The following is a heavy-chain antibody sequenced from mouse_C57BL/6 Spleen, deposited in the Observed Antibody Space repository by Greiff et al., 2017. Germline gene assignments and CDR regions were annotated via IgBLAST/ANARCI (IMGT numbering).Heavy chain of an antibody. CDR2: IYPGDGGT. CDR1: GYAFSSSW. V-gene: IGHV1-82*01. Sequence: VQLQQSGPELVKPGASVKISCKASGYAFSSSWMNWVKQRPGKGLEWIGRIYPGDGGTNYNGKFKGKATLTADKSSSTAYMQLTSLTSEEAAVYFCARGDSSCFDYWGQGTTLTVSS. D-gene: IGHD1-3*01. CDR3: ARGDSSCFDY. J-gene: IGHJ2*01.